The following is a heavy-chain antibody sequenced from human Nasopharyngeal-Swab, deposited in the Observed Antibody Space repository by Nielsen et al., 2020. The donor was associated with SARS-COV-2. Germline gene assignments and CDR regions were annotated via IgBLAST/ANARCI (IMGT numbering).Heavy chain of an antibody. Sequence: GSLRLSCAVYSGSFSGYYWSWIRQPPGKGLEWIGEINHSGSANYNPSLKSRVTVSVDRSQIQFSLKLTSVTAADTAVYYCARHTSSSGHLNWFDPWGQGNVVTVSS. CDR3: ARHTSSSGHLNWFDP. J-gene: IGHJ5*02. CDR1: SGSFSGYY. CDR2: INHSGSA. D-gene: IGHD3-3*01. V-gene: IGHV4-34*01.